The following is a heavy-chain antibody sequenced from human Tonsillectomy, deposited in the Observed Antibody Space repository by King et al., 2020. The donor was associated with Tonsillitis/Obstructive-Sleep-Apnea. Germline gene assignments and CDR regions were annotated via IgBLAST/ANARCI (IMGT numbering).Heavy chain of an antibody. Sequence: VQLQQWGAGLLKPSETLSLTCAVYGGSFSGYYWSWIRQPPGKGLEWIGEINHSESTNYKPSLKSRVTISVDTSKNQFSLRRTSVTAADTAVYYCARRDNGYYMDVGGKGTTVTVSS. CDR1: GGSFSGYY. J-gene: IGHJ6*03. CDR2: INHSEST. CDR3: ARRDNGYYMDV. D-gene: IGHD2-8*01. V-gene: IGHV4-34*01.